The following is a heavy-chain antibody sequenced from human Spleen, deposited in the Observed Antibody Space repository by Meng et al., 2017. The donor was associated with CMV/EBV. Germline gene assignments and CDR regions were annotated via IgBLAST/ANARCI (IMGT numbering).Heavy chain of an antibody. CDR2: IDPSGGYT. D-gene: IGHD2-2*02. V-gene: IGHV1-46*01. CDR1: FTLISYY. CDR3: ARSRYCSSTSCYTGLDY. J-gene: IGHJ4*02. Sequence: FTLISYYMHWVRQAPGQGLEWMGAIDPSGGYTNYAQKFQDRVTLTRDTSTSTLYMELSSLRSEDTAVYYCARSRYCSSTSCYTGLDYWGQGTLVTVSS.